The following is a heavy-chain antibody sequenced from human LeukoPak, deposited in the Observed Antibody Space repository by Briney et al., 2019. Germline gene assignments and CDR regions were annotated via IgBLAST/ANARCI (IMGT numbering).Heavy chain of an antibody. CDR1: GYTFTSYG. D-gene: IGHD3-22*01. Sequence: ASVKVSCKASGYTFTSYGISWVRQAPGQGLEWMGWISAYNGNTNYAQKLQGRVTMTTDTSTSTAYMELRSLRSDDTAVYYCARDYIADDSSGYYYSWFDPWGQGTLVTASS. V-gene: IGHV1-18*01. J-gene: IGHJ5*02. CDR2: ISAYNGNT. CDR3: ARDYIADDSSGYYYSWFDP.